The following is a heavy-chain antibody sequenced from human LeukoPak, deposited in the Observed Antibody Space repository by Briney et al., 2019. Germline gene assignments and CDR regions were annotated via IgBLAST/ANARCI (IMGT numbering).Heavy chain of an antibody. CDR2: IRSKPYGGTA. Sequence: GGSLRLSCKGSRFIFGDYVISWFRQAPGKGLEWVGFIRSKPYGGTAEFAASVKGRFSVSRDDSKSIAYLQMDRLRAEDTALYYCTTIPDYSDRYYFDYWGQGTLVTVSS. D-gene: IGHD4/OR15-4a*01. CDR3: TTIPDYSDRYYFDY. V-gene: IGHV3-49*03. J-gene: IGHJ4*02. CDR1: RFIFGDYV.